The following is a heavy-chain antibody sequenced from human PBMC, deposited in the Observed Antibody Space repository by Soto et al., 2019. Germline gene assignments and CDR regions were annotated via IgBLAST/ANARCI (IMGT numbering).Heavy chain of an antibody. CDR2: ISYDGSNK. J-gene: IGHJ6*02. CDR3: ARDSQPYYYYYGMDV. Sequence: GGSLRLSCAASGFTFSSHAMHWVRQAPGKGLEWVAVISYDGSNKYYADSVKGRFTISRDNSKNTLYLQMNSLRAEDTAVYYCARDSQPYYYYYGMDVWGQGTTVTVSS. V-gene: IGHV3-30-3*01. CDR1: GFTFSSHA. D-gene: IGHD5-18*01.